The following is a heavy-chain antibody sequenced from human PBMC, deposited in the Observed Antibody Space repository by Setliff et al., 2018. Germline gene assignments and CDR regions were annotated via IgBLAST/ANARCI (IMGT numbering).Heavy chain of an antibody. Sequence: SVKVSCKASGGTFSIYTISWVRQSPGQGLEWMGRIIPILGTANYAQKFQGRVTITADKSTSTAYMELSSLRSEDTAVYYCAISTIFGVVSPTPDAFDIWGQGTMVTVSS. D-gene: IGHD3-3*01. CDR3: AISTIFGVVSPTPDAFDI. V-gene: IGHV1-69*08. J-gene: IGHJ3*02. CDR2: IIPILGTA. CDR1: GGTFSIYT.